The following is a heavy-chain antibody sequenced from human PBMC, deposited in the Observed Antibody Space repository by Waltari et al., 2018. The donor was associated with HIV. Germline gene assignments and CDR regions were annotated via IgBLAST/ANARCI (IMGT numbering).Heavy chain of an antibody. J-gene: IGHJ3*02. Sequence: QVQLVESGGGVVQPGWSLRLCCAASRMTFSRYDMHWVRQAPGKGLEWEAVKSHDGSNQDYVDSVKGRFTISRDNSRNTLYLQMNSLRFEDTAVYYCARSTYQQLRNGFDIWGQGTMVAVSS. V-gene: IGHV3-33*01. CDR1: RMTFSRYD. CDR3: ARSTYQQLRNGFDI. D-gene: IGHD2-2*01. CDR2: KSHDGSNQ.